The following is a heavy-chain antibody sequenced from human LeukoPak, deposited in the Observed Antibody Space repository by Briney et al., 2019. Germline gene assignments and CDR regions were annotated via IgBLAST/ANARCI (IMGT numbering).Heavy chain of an antibody. CDR2: ISGSGGST. CDR3: AKDGVESYGGVSFFDY. V-gene: IGHV3-23*01. J-gene: IGHJ4*02. Sequence: PGGSLRLSCAASGFTFSSYAMSWVRQAPGKGLEWVSGISGSGGSTYYADPVKGRFTISRDKSKDTLFLQMNSLRVEDTATYYCAKDGVESYGGVSFFDYWGQGTLVTVSS. CDR1: GFTFSSYA. D-gene: IGHD4-23*01.